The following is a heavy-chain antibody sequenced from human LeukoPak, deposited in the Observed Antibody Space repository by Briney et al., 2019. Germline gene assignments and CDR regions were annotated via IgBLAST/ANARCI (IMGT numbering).Heavy chain of an antibody. V-gene: IGHV4-4*07. D-gene: IGHD4-17*01. J-gene: IGHJ5*02. CDR2: IYTSGGT. CDR1: AGSIISNY. CDR3: ARDWATVTESWFDP. Sequence: SETLSLTCTVSAGSIISNYWIWIRQPAGEGLEWIGRIYTSGGTNYNPSVTSRVTMAVDTFKNQFSLKMSSVTAADTAVYYCARDWATVTESWFDPWGQGTLVTVSS.